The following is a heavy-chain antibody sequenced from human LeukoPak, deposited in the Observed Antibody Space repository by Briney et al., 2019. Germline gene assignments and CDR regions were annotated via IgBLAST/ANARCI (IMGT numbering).Heavy chain of an antibody. CDR1: GYTFTSYY. D-gene: IGHD3-22*01. V-gene: IGHV1-46*01. J-gene: IGHJ3*02. CDR2: INPSGGST. CDR3: ARGPPGTLIVLDAFDI. Sequence: ASVKVSCKASGYTFTSYYMHWVRQAPGQGLEWMGIINPSGGSTSYAQKFQGRVTLTTDTSTSTAYMELRSLRSDDTAVFFCARGPPGTLIVLDAFDIWGQGTLVTVSS.